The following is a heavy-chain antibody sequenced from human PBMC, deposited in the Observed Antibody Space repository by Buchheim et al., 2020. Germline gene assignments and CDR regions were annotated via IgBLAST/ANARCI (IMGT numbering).Heavy chain of an antibody. J-gene: IGHJ5*02. D-gene: IGHD3-3*01. CDR1: GGTFSSYA. CDR2: IIPIFGTV. Sequence: QVQLVQSGAEVKKPGSSVKVSCKASGGTFSSYAISWVRQAPGQGLEWMGGIIPIFGTVNYAQKFQGRVTITADESTSTAYMELISLRSEDTAVYYCARDLYDFWSGYYKGGDWFDPWGQGTL. V-gene: IGHV1-69*01. CDR3: ARDLYDFWSGYYKGGDWFDP.